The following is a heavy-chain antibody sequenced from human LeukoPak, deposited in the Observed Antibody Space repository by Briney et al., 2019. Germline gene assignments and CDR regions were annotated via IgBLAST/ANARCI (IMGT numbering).Heavy chain of an antibody. CDR2: ISYDGNNK. J-gene: IGHJ4*02. D-gene: IGHD4-17*01. Sequence: GGSLRLSCAASGFTFSNYAMHWVRQAPGKGLEWAAVISYDGNNKYYADSVKGRFTISRDNAKNSLYLQMNSLRAEDTAVYYCARDLTVTTLDYWGQGTLVTVSS. CDR1: GFTFSNYA. V-gene: IGHV3-30*04. CDR3: ARDLTVTTLDY.